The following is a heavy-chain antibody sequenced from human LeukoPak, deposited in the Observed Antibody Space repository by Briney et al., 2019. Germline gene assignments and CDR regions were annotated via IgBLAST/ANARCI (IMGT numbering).Heavy chain of an antibody. D-gene: IGHD6-19*01. CDR1: GGSFSGYY. J-gene: IGHJ4*02. CDR2: IYYSGST. Sequence: SETLSLSCAVYGGSFSGYYWSWIRHPPGKGLEWIGYIYYSGSTNYNPSLKSRVTISVDTSKNQFSLKLSSVTAADTAVYYCARSYSSGWYSSAHDYWGQGTLVTVSS. CDR3: ARSYSSGWYSSAHDY. V-gene: IGHV4-59*01.